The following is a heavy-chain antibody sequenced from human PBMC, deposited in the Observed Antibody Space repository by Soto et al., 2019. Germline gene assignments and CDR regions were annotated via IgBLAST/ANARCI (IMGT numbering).Heavy chain of an antibody. D-gene: IGHD3-10*01. J-gene: IGHJ6*02. CDR3: ATGQRGITMVRGVIGYYYGMDV. V-gene: IGHV4-30-4*02. Sequence: SDTLSLTCTFYGCSMISFDYYWSCIRQPPWKGLDLIVYIYYSGSTYYNPSLKSRVTISVDTSKNQSSLKLSSVTAADTAVYYCATGQRGITMVRGVIGYYYGMDVWGQGTTVTVSS. CDR2: IYYSGST. CDR1: GCSMISFDYY.